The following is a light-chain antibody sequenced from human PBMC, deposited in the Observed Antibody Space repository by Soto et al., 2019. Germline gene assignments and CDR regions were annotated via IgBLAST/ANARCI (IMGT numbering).Light chain of an antibody. J-gene: IGKJ2*01. Sequence: EMVMTQSPATLSVSPGERVTLSCRATQSVSSDLAWYQQRPGQAPRLLIYGASTRATGIAARFSGSGSGTEFTLTISSLESEDFAVYYCLQYDNWPPTFGQGTNLEIK. V-gene: IGKV3-15*01. CDR2: GAS. CDR1: QSVSSD. CDR3: LQYDNWPPT.